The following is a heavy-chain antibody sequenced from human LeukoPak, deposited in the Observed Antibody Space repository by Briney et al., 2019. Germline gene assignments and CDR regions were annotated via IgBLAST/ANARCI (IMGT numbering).Heavy chain of an antibody. CDR3: ARDYDILTGYFPNWFDP. CDR2: INPNSGGT. V-gene: IGHV1-2*02. Sequence: ASVKVSCKASGYTFTGYYMHLVRQAPGQGLEWMGWINPNSGGTNYAQKFQGRVTMTRDTSISTAYMELSRLRSDDTAVYYCARDYDILTGYFPNWFDPWGQGTLVTVSS. CDR1: GYTFTGYY. D-gene: IGHD3-9*01. J-gene: IGHJ5*02.